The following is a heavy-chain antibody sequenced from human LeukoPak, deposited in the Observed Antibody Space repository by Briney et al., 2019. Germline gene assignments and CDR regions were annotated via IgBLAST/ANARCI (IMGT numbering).Heavy chain of an antibody. J-gene: IGHJ3*02. CDR3: ARASTGIRAWGHAFDI. D-gene: IGHD6-13*01. V-gene: IGHV3-30-3*01. CDR1: GFTFSSYA. CDR2: ISYDGSNK. Sequence: GRSLRLSCAASGFTFSSYAMHWVRQAPGKGLEWVAVISYDGSNKYYADSVKGRFTISRDNSKNTLYLQMNSLRAEDTAVYYCARASTGIRAWGHAFDIWGQGTMVTVSS.